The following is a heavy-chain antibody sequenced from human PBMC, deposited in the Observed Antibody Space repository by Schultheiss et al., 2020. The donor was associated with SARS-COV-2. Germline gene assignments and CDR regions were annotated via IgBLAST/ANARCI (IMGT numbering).Heavy chain of an antibody. J-gene: IGHJ4*02. CDR3: ASQTWDGSGFDY. D-gene: IGHD3-10*01. V-gene: IGHV3-53*04. CDR2: IYSGGST. CDR1: GFTVSSNY. Sequence: GESLKISCAASGFTVSSNYMSWVRQAPGKGLEWVSVIYSGGSTYYADSVKGRFTISRHNSKNTLYLQMNSLRAEDTAVYYCASQTWDGSGFDYWGQGTLVTVSS.